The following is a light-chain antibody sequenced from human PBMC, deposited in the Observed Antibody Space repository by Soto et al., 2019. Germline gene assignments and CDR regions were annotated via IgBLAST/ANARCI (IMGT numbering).Light chain of an antibody. CDR2: DAS. Sequence: DIQMTQSPSTLSASVGDRVTITCRASQSIGNWLAWYQQKSGKAPKFLIYDASSLESGVPSRFSGSGSGTEFTLTISSLQPDDFATYYCHQYYSSSPTFGQGTKVEIK. CDR1: QSIGNW. CDR3: HQYYSSSPT. V-gene: IGKV1-5*01. J-gene: IGKJ1*01.